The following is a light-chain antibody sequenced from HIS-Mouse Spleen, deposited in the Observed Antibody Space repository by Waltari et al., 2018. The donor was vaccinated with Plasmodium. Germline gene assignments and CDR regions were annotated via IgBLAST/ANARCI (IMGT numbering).Light chain of an antibody. CDR1: SSDVGGYKY. V-gene: IGLV2-8*01. CDR3: SSYAGSNNLL. J-gene: IGLJ2*01. CDR2: EVS. Sequence: QSALTQPPSASGSPGQSVTISCTGTSSDVGGYKYVSWYQQHPGKAPKLMIYEVSKRPAGVPYRFSGSKSGNTASLTVSGLQAEDEADYYCSSYAGSNNLLFGGGTKLTVL.